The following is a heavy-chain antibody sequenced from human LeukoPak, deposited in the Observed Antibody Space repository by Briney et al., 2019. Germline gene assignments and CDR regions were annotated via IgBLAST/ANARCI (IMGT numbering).Heavy chain of an antibody. D-gene: IGHD3-3*01. CDR3: ARDTPHYDRGGDAFDI. CDR2: ISSSSSTI. CDR1: GFTFSSYS. V-gene: IGHV3-48*01. Sequence: PGGSLRLSCAASGFTFSSYSMNWVRQAPGKGLEWVSYISSSSSTIYYADSVKGRLTISRDNAKNSLYLQMNSLRAEDTAVYYCARDTPHYDRGGDAFDIWGQGTMVTVSS. J-gene: IGHJ3*02.